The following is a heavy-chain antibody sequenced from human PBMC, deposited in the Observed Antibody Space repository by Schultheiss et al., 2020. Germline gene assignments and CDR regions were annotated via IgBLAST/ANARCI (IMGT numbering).Heavy chain of an antibody. CDR2: SYYSGST. V-gene: IGHV4-30-4*08. CDR3: ARENYYDTPFDY. Sequence: SETLSLACTVSGGSISSGGYYWSWIRQHPGKGLEWIGYSYYSGSTYYNPSLKSRVTISVDTSKNQFSLNLSSVTAADTAVYYCARENYYDTPFDYWGQGALVTVSS. J-gene: IGHJ4*02. CDR1: GGSISSGGYY. D-gene: IGHD3-22*01.